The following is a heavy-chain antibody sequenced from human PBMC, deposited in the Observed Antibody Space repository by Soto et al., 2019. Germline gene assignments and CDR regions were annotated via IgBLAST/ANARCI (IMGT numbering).Heavy chain of an antibody. D-gene: IGHD3-9*01. CDR3: ARGRYALGV. CDR2: ITSGGTVF. Sequence: EVQLVESGGGLVQPGGSLRLSCAASGFNVGDYEMNWVHQAPGKGLEWISMITSGGTVFYYADSVRGRFAISRDDTENSLHLQMNSLRVEDTAMYYCARGRYALGVWGQGTTVTVSS. J-gene: IGHJ6*02. V-gene: IGHV3-48*03. CDR1: GFNVGDYE.